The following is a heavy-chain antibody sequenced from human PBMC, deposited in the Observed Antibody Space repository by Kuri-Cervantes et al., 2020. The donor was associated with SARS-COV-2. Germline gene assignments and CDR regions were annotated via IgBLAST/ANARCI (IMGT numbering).Heavy chain of an antibody. CDR3: ATESISVIVIYAFYF. CDR1: GHTLTELP. J-gene: IGHJ3*01. D-gene: IGHD3-22*01. V-gene: IGHV1-24*01. Sequence: ASVKVSCKVSGHTLTELPMHWVRQAPGKGLEWMGSFDPQSDEKIYAQKFEGRVTMTEDTSTDTAYLELGSLRSEDTAVYYCATESISVIVIYAFYFWGQGTLVTVSS. CDR2: FDPQSDEK.